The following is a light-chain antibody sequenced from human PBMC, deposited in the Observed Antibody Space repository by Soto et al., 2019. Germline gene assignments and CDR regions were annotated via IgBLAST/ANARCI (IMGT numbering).Light chain of an antibody. CDR3: QQFKESFT. CDR2: AAS. Sequence: DIQMTQSPSSVSASVGDRVTITCRASQPITNWLAWYQQKPGKAPKLLIYAASNLQSGVPSRFSGSGSGTDFTLTINSLQPEDFATYYCQQFKESFTFGQGTRLEIK. CDR1: QPITNW. V-gene: IGKV1-12*01. J-gene: IGKJ5*01.